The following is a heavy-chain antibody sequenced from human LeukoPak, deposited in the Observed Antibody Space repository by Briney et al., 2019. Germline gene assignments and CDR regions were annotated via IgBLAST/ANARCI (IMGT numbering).Heavy chain of an antibody. V-gene: IGHV4-31*03. CDR1: GGSISSGGYY. CDR3: ARTPSPYDFWSGYYPR. D-gene: IGHD3-3*01. J-gene: IGHJ4*02. Sequence: PSETLSLTCTVSGGSISSGGYYWSWIRQHPGKGLEWIGYIYYSGSTYYNPSLKSRVTISVDTSKNQFSLKLSSVTAADTAVYYCARTPSPYDFWSGYYPRWGQGTLVTVSS. CDR2: IYYSGST.